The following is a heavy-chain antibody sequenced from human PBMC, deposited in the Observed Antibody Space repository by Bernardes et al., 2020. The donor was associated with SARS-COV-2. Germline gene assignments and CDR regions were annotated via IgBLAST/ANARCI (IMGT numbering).Heavy chain of an antibody. CDR2: INPNTGDT. CDR3: ARTRTTISTTGNPVDY. V-gene: IGHV1-2*02. D-gene: IGHD1-1*01. Sequence: ASVKVSCKASGYTFTGYFIHWVRQAPGQRLEWMGWINPNTGDTNYIQKFQGRVTMTRDTSITTAYMELSRLGSDDTAIYYCARTRTTISTTGNPVDYWGQGTLVTGSS. J-gene: IGHJ4*02. CDR1: GYTFTGYF.